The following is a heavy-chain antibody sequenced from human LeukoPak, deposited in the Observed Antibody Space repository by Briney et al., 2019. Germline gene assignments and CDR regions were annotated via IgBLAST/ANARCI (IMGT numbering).Heavy chain of an antibody. CDR2: SDPKSGAT. D-gene: IGHD3-10*01. CDR3: AKGNFYDNKGYSPELRY. V-gene: IGHV1-2*02. J-gene: IGHJ4*02. Sequence: ASVQVSCKTSGYTFTSYYIHWLRQAPGQRFEWMGWSDPKSGATKYEHFQGRVTMTRDTSISTAYMELSRLTSDDTAVYYCAKGNFYDNKGYSPELRYWGQGTLVTVSS. CDR1: GYTFTSYY.